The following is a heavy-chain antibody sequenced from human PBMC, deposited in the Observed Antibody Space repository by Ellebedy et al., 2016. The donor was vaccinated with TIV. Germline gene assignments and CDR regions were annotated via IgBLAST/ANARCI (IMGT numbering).Heavy chain of an antibody. CDR2: VTGSGRYT. Sequence: GESLKISXAASGFTFHDYAMHWVRQAPGKGLEWVSLVTGSGRYTYYADSVKGRFTVSRDNSKNAASLYMSSLRAEDTAVFYCARPFGVDSNTEHIQDWGQGTLVTVSS. CDR3: ARPFGVDSNTEHIQD. D-gene: IGHD3-3*01. CDR1: GFTFHDYA. V-gene: IGHV3-23*01. J-gene: IGHJ1*01.